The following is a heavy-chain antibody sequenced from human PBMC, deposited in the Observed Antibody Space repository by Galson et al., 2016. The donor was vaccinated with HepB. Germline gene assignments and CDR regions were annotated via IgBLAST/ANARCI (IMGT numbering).Heavy chain of an antibody. D-gene: IGHD4-17*01. J-gene: IGHJ3*01. CDR1: GFTFRTYS. CDR3: ARVRTVTLLGAFDL. Sequence: SLRLSCAASGFTFRTYSMNWVRQAPGKGLEWVSSISSGSSYTYYADSVKGRFTISRDNAKKSLYLQMNSLRAEDTAVYYCARVRTVTLLGAFDLWGQGTKVTVSS. V-gene: IGHV3-21*01. CDR2: ISSGSSYT.